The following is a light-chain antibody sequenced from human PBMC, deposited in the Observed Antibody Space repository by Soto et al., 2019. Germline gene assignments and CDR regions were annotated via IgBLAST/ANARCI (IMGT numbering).Light chain of an antibody. CDR2: DVS. Sequence: QSVLTQPRSVSGSPGQSVTISCTGTSSDVGGYNYVSWYQQHPGKAPELMIYDVSKRPSGVPDRFSGSNSGNTASLTISGLQAEDEADYYCCSYAGSYTFGVFGTGTKVTVL. CDR3: CSYAGSYTFGV. J-gene: IGLJ1*01. CDR1: SSDVGGYNY. V-gene: IGLV2-11*01.